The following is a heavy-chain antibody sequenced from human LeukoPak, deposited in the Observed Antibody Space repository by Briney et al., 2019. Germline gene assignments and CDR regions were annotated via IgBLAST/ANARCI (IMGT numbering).Heavy chain of an antibody. D-gene: IGHD4-17*01. CDR1: GFSLSSYA. Sequence: GGSLRLSCTVSGFSLSSYAMSWVRRAPGEGLEWVSATSSSDAGKYYADSVKGRFTISKDKSKNTLYLQKNSLRAEDTAVYYCATPPTVTRNYWGQGTLVTVSS. CDR3: ATPPTVTRNY. CDR2: TSSSDAGK. J-gene: IGHJ4*02. V-gene: IGHV3-23*01.